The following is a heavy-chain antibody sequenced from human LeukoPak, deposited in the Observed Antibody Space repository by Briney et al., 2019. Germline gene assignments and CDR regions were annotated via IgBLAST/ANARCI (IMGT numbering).Heavy chain of an antibody. CDR3: ARAAMVRGVDYFDY. V-gene: IGHV3-23*01. D-gene: IGHD3-10*01. CDR1: GFTFSSYA. J-gene: IGHJ4*02. Sequence: GGSLRLSCAASGFTFSSYAMSWVRQAPGMGLEWVSVISDTGGTTYYADSVKGRFTISRDNSKNTLYLQMNSLRAEDTAVYFCARAAMVRGVDYFDYWGQGTLVTVSS. CDR2: ISDTGGTT.